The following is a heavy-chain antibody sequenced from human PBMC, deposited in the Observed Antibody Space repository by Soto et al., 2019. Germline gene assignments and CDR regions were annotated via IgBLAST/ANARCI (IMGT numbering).Heavy chain of an antibody. D-gene: IGHD4-17*01. V-gene: IGHV1-46*01. CDR3: AGLHGDSDAFDI. CDR2: INPSGGST. CDR1: GYTFTSYY. Sequence: ASVKVSCKASGYTFTSYYMHWVRQAPGQGLEWMGIINPSGGSTSYAQKFQGRVTMTTDTSTSTAYMELRSLRSDDTAVYYCAGLHGDSDAFDIWGQGTMVTVSS. J-gene: IGHJ3*02.